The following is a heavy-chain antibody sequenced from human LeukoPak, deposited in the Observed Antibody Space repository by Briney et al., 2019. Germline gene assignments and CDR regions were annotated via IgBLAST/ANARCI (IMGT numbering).Heavy chain of an antibody. Sequence: PGGCLRLSCAASGFTFSTYAMSWVRQAPGKGLEWVSVINGRGGATAYAGSVRGRFSISRDNSKSTLYLHMSSLRAEDTAMYFCAKDKTVDTTMIIGHWGQGTLVTVSS. CDR1: GFTFSTYA. CDR3: AKDKTVDTTMIIGH. V-gene: IGHV3-23*01. CDR2: INGRGGAT. D-gene: IGHD5-18*01. J-gene: IGHJ4*02.